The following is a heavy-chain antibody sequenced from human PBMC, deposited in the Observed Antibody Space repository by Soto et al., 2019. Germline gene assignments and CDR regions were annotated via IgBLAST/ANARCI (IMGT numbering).Heavy chain of an antibody. CDR1: GFTFSSYW. V-gene: IGHV3-74*01. CDR2: INSDGSST. Sequence: EVQLVESGGRLVQPGGSLRLSCAASGFTFSSYWMHWVRQAPGKGLVWVSRINSDGSSTSYADSVKGRFTISRDNAKNTLYLQMNSLRAEDTAVYYCARSAKPEYSSPSDLFDYWGQGTLVTVSS. J-gene: IGHJ4*02. CDR3: ARSAKPEYSSPSDLFDY. D-gene: IGHD6-6*01.